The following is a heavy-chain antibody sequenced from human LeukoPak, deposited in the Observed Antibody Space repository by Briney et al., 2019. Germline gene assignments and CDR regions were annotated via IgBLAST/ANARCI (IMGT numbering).Heavy chain of an antibody. CDR3: ARELSLAVSVTSLFY. V-gene: IGHV7-4-1*02. D-gene: IGHD6-19*01. J-gene: IGHJ4*02. CDR1: GYTFTSYA. Sequence: GASVKVSCKASGYTFTSYAMNWVRQAPGQGLEWMGGINTNTGNPTYAQGFTGRVVFSLDTSVRTAHRQISSLNAEDTCVYYCARELSLAVSVTSLFYWGQGTLVTVSS. CDR2: INTNTGNP.